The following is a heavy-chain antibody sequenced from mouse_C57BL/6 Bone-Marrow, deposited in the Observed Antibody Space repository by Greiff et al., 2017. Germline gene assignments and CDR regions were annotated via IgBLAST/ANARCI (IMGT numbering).Heavy chain of an antibody. J-gene: IGHJ4*01. CDR3: ARHPHAIDY. V-gene: IGHV5-6*01. CDR2: ISSGGSYT. CDR1: GFTFSSYG. Sequence: EVQGVESGGDLVKPGGSLKLSCAASGFTFSSYGMSWVRQTPDKRLEWVATISSGGSYTYYPDSVKGRFTISRDNAKNTLYLQMSSLKSEDTAMYYCARHPHAIDYWGQGTSVTVSS.